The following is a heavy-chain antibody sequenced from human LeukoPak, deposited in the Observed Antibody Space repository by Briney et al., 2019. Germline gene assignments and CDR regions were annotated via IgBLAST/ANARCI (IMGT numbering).Heavy chain of an antibody. J-gene: IGHJ5*02. D-gene: IGHD6-13*01. V-gene: IGHV1-69*13. CDR3: ARGRPSSSWFGYWFDP. Sequence: SVKVSCKASGGTFSSYAISWVRQAPGQGLEWMGGIIPIFGTANYAQKFQGRVTITADESTSTAYMELSSLRSEDTAVYYCARGRPSSSWFGYWFDPWGQGTLVTVSS. CDR1: GGTFSSYA. CDR2: IIPIFGTA.